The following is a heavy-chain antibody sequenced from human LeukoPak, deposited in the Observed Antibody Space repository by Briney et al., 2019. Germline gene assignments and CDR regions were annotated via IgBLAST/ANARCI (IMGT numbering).Heavy chain of an antibody. CDR2: INHSGST. J-gene: IGHJ1*01. CDR3: AAQRYPPKYFQH. V-gene: IGHV4-34*01. D-gene: IGHD3-16*01. Sequence: SETLSLTCAVYGGSFSGYYWSWIRQPPGKGLEWIGEINHSGSTNYNPSLKSRVTISVDTSKNQFSLKLSSVTAADTAVYYCAAQRYPPKYFQHWGQGTLVTVSS. CDR1: GGSFSGYY.